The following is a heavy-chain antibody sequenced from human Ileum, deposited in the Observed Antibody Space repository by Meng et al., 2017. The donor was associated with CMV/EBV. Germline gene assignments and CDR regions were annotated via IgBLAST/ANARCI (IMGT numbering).Heavy chain of an antibody. CDR3: AHFVGGYYPSRPDY. CDR1: GFSPITNGEG. J-gene: IGHJ4*02. V-gene: IGHV2-5*02. Sequence: TLKDSGPTLVKPPQTLTLTCTFSGFSPITNGEGVGWIRQPPGKALEWLALIYRGDDKRYSPSLNSRLSIAKDTSKNEVVLTMTNMGPVDTGTYYCAHFVGGYYPSRPDYWGQGTLVTVSS. CDR2: IYRGDDK. D-gene: IGHD1-26*01.